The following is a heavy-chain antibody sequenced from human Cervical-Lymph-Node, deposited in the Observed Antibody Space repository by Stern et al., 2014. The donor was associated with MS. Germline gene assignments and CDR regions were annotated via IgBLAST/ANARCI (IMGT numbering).Heavy chain of an antibody. CDR1: GYSISSGYY. J-gene: IGHJ5*02. D-gene: IGHD6-13*01. V-gene: IGHV4-38-2*02. Sequence: QLQLQESGPGLVKPSETLSLTCTVSGYSISSGYYWGWIRQPPGKGLEWIGTIYHSGSTYYKPSLKRRVTISVDTSNNQFSLKLSSVTAADTAVYYCAREEQQLVHGNWFDPWGQGTLVTVSS. CDR2: IYHSGST. CDR3: AREEQQLVHGNWFDP.